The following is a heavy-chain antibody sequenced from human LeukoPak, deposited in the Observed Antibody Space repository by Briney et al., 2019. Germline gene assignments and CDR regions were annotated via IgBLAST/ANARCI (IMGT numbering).Heavy chain of an antibody. V-gene: IGHV3-23*01. CDR1: GFTFYNYA. Sequence: GSLRLSCTASGFTFYNYAMTWVRQAPGKGLEWVSGISASGGGTYYADSVKGRFIISRDNSKNTLYLQMDSLRADDTAVYSCANLDRTGYCDSWGQGTLVTVSS. CDR2: ISASGGGT. D-gene: IGHD3/OR15-3a*01. J-gene: IGHJ4*02. CDR3: ANLDRTGYCDS.